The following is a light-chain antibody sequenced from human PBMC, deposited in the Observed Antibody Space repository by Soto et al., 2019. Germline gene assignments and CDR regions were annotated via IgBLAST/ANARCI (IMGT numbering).Light chain of an antibody. CDR3: QQSSSSPIP. CDR1: QSVSSSY. J-gene: IGKJ5*01. V-gene: IGKV3-20*01. Sequence: ENVLKQSVGTVSLNQGERATLSCRASQSVSSSYLAWYQQKPGQVPRLLMYAASSRATGIPDRFSGSGSGTDFTLTISRLEAEDFAVYYCQQSSSSPIPFGQGTRPEIK. CDR2: AAS.